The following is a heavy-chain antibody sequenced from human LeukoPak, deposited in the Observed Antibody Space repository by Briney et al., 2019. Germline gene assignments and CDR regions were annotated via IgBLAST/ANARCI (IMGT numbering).Heavy chain of an antibody. D-gene: IGHD6-13*01. CDR3: ARDRLGSFYYFDY. CDR1: GDSISRGGFS. V-gene: IGHV4-30-4*07. Sequence: SETLSLTCAVSGDSISRGGFSWSWIRQPPGTGLDWIGHIYYSGSTYYSPSLKSRLTISVDTSKNQFSLRLTSVTAADTAVYYCARDRLGSFYYFDYWGQGTLVTVSS. J-gene: IGHJ4*02. CDR2: IYYSGST.